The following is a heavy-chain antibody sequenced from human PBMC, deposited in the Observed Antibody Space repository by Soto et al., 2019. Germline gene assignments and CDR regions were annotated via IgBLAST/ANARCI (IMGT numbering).Heavy chain of an antibody. V-gene: IGHV3-33*01. Sequence: QVQLVESGGGVVQPGRSLRLSCAASGFTFSSYGMHWVRQAPGKGLEWVAVIWYDGSNKYYADSVKGRFTISRDNSKNTLYLQINSLRAEDTAVYYCARGYSSSYYFDYWGQGTLVTVSS. D-gene: IGHD6-6*01. CDR1: GFTFSSYG. CDR3: ARGYSSSYYFDY. J-gene: IGHJ4*02. CDR2: IWYDGSNK.